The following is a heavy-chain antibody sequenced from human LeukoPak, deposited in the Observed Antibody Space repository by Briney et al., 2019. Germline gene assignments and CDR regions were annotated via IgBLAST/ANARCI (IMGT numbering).Heavy chain of an antibody. CDR2: ISSSSSTI. Sequence: PGGSLRLSCAASGFTFSSYSMNWVRQAPGKGLEWVSYISSSSSTIYYADSVKGRFTISRDNAKNSLYLQMNSLRAEDTAVYYCARDRGSSWSPDGHYFDYWGRGTLVTVSS. J-gene: IGHJ4*02. CDR3: ARDRGSSWSPDGHYFDY. V-gene: IGHV3-48*01. CDR1: GFTFSSYS. D-gene: IGHD6-13*01.